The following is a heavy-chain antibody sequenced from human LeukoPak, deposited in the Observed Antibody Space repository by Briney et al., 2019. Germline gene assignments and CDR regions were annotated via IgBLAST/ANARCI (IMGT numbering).Heavy chain of an antibody. CDR2: INISSSYI. J-gene: IGHJ4*02. Sequence: GGALRLSCVASGCTFSSYSMNWVRQAPGKGLEWVSSINISSSYIYYADLVKGRFTISRDDEKNLLYLQMTSLRAEDTAVYYCAREEEIGSSWYQTYYFDYWGQGTLVNVFS. CDR3: AREEEIGSSWYQTYYFDY. D-gene: IGHD6-13*01. CDR1: GCTFSSYS. V-gene: IGHV3-21*01.